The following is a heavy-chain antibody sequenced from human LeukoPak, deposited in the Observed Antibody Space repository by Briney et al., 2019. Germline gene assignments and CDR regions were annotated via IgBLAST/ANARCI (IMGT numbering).Heavy chain of an antibody. V-gene: IGHV4-59*01. CDR2: IYYSGSS. CDR1: GGSISGYH. J-gene: IGHJ6*03. CDR3: ARVPRSYYYYYYMDV. Sequence: SETLSLTCNVSGGSISGYHWSWIRQPPGKELEWLGYIYYSGSSNYNPSLKSRVTISADTSKNQFSLKLSSVTAADTAVYYCARVPRSYYYYYYMDVWGKGTTVTVSS.